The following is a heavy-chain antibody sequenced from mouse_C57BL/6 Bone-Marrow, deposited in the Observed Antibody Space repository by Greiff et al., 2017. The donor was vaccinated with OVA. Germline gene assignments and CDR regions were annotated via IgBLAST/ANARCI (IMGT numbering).Heavy chain of an antibody. Sequence: VQLPESGPGLVAPSQSLSITCTVSGFSLTSYGVHWVRQPPGQGLEWLVVIWSDGSTTYNSALKSRLSISKDNSKSQVFLKMNSLQTDDTAMYYCARSPNWEPPVDYWGQGTSVTVSS. D-gene: IGHD4-1*01. V-gene: IGHV2-6*03. CDR1: GFSLTSYG. CDR3: ARSPNWEPPVDY. CDR2: IWSDGST. J-gene: IGHJ4*01.